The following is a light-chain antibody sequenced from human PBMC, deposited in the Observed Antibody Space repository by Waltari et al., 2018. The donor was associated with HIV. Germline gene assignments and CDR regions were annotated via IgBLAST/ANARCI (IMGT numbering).Light chain of an antibody. V-gene: IGKV3-11*01. Sequence: EIVLTQSPATLSLSPGDRATLSCRASQSVSSYLAWDQQKPGQAPRLLIYGASSRATGIPARFSGSGSGTDFTLTISSLEPGDFGVYYCHQRSNWPITFGQGTRLEIK. CDR3: HQRSNWPIT. J-gene: IGKJ5*01. CDR1: QSVSSY. CDR2: GAS.